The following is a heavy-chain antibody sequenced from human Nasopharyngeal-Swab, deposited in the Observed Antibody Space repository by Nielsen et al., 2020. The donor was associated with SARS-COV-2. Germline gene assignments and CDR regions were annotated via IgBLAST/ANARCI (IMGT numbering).Heavy chain of an antibody. CDR1: GFIFSTYN. V-gene: IGHV3-48*02. Sequence: GGSLRLSCAASGFIFSTYNMNWVRQAPGKGLEWVSYISSSSTTIYYADSVKGRFTISRDNAKKSLFLQMNSLRDEDTAVYYCARDVMVRGVIAHHYYYGMDVWGQGTTVTVSS. D-gene: IGHD3-10*01. CDR2: ISSSSTTI. J-gene: IGHJ6*02. CDR3: ARDVMVRGVIAHHYYYGMDV.